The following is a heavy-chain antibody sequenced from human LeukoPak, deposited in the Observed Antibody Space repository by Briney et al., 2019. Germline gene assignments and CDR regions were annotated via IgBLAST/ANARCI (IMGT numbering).Heavy chain of an antibody. Sequence: GGSLRVSCAASGFTFSSYGMHWVRQAPGKGLEWVAVISYDGSNKYYADSVKGRFTISRDNSKNTLYLQMNSLRAEDTAVYYCAKDRASSYYDSSGYDYWGQGTLVTVSS. V-gene: IGHV3-30*18. CDR1: GFTFSSYG. CDR3: AKDRASSYYDSSGYDY. D-gene: IGHD3-22*01. J-gene: IGHJ4*02. CDR2: ISYDGSNK.